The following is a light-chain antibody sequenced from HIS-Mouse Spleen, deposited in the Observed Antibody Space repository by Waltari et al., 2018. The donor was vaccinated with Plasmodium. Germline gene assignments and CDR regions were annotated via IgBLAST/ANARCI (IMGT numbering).Light chain of an antibody. V-gene: IGLV10-54*02. J-gene: IGLJ3*02. CDR1: SNIVGNQG. CDR2: RNN. Sequence: QAGLTQPPSVSKGLRQTATLPCTGNSNIVGNQGAACLQQHQGQPPKLLSYRNNNPPSGISERFSASRSGNTASLSITGLQPEDEADYYCSALDSRLSAHDWVFGGGTKLTVL. CDR3: SALDSRLSAHDWV.